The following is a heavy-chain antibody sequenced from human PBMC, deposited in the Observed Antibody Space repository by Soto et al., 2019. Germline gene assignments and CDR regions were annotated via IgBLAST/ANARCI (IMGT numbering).Heavy chain of an antibody. V-gene: IGHV4-59*01. CDR3: SCGGLPFYDFASGPTYYYYMDV. D-gene: IGHD3-3*01. Sequence: SETLSLTCTVSGGSISSYYWSWIRQPPGKGLEWIGYIYYSGSTNYNPSLKSRVTISVDTSKNQFSLKLSSVTAADTAVYYCSCGGLPFYDFASGPTYYYYMDVWGKGTTVTVSS. CDR1: GGSISSYY. J-gene: IGHJ6*03. CDR2: IYYSGST.